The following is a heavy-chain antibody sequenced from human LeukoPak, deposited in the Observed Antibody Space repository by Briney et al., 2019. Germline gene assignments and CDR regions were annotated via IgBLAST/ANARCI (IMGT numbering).Heavy chain of an antibody. CDR2: IYHSGST. J-gene: IGHJ4*02. Sequence: SENLSLTCAVSGGSISSGGYSWSWIRQPPGKGLEWIGYIYHSGSTYYNPSLKSRVTISVDRSKNQFSLKLSSVTAADTAVYYCARALAGTLDYWGQGTLVTVSS. D-gene: IGHD6-13*01. V-gene: IGHV4-30-2*01. CDR1: GGSISSGGYS. CDR3: ARALAGTLDY.